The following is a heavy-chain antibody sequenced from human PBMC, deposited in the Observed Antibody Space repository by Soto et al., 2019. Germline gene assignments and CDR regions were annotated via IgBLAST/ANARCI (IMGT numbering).Heavy chain of an antibody. J-gene: IGHJ5*02. V-gene: IGHV5-10-1*01. CDR2: IDPRDSYT. D-gene: IGHD2-2*01. CDR3: ARLYCSSSTCDSWFDP. Sequence: GESLKISCTGFGYTFTTFWISWVRQMPGRGLEWMGRIDPRDSYTKYSPSFEGHVTISADKSTRTAYLQWGSLKASDTAMYYCARLYCSSSTCDSWFDPWGQGTLVTVPQ. CDR1: GYTFTTFW.